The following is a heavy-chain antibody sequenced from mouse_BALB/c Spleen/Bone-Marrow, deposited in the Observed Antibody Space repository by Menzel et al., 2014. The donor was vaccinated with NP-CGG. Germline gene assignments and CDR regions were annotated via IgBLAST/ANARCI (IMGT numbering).Heavy chain of an antibody. Sequence: EVKLVESGGGLVQPGDSLRLSCATSGFTFTDYYMNWVRQPPGKALEWLGFIRNKANGYTTEYSASVKGRFTISRDNSQSILYLQRNPLRAEDSATYYCARDRGLTYFDYWGQGTTLTVSS. CDR3: ARDRGLTYFDY. CDR2: IRNKANGYTT. CDR1: GFTFTDYY. J-gene: IGHJ2*01. D-gene: IGHD2-4*01. V-gene: IGHV7-3*02.